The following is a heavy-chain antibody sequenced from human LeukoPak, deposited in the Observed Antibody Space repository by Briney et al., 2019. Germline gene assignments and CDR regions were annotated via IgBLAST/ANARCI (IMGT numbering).Heavy chain of an antibody. CDR3: ARSHGDYYYYYYMDL. Sequence: ASVKVSCKASGYTFTGYYMHWVRQAPGQGLEWMGWINPNSGGTNYAQKFQGRVTMTRDTSISTAYMELSRLRSDDTAVYYCARSHGDYYYYYYMDLWGKGTTVTVSS. CDR1: GYTFTGYY. V-gene: IGHV1-2*02. J-gene: IGHJ6*03. CDR2: INPNSGGT. D-gene: IGHD4-17*01.